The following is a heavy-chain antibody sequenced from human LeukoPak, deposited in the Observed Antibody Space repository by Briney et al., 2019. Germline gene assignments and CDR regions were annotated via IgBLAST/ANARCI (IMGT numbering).Heavy chain of an antibody. D-gene: IGHD6-13*01. J-gene: IGHJ4*02. CDR1: GGSISNSNW. Sequence: KPSETLSLTCAVSGGSISNSNWWSWVRQPPGKALEWIGEIYHSGSTNYNPPLKSRVTISVDKSKNQFSLKLSSVTAADTAVYYCARVGWSWYHIDFWGQGTLVTVSS. CDR2: IYHSGST. V-gene: IGHV4-4*02. CDR3: ARVGWSWYHIDF.